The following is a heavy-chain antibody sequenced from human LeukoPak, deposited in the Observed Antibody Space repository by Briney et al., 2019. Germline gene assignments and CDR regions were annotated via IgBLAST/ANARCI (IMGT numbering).Heavy chain of an antibody. V-gene: IGHV4-34*01. Sequence: SETLSLTCAVYGGSFSGYYWSWIRQPPGRGLEWIGEINHSGSTNYNPSLKSRVTISVDTSKNQFSLKLSSVTAADTAVYYCASEGVVTRTFDYWGQGTLVTVSS. CDR2: INHSGST. CDR1: GGSFSGYY. D-gene: IGHD3-3*01. CDR3: ASEGVVTRTFDY. J-gene: IGHJ4*02.